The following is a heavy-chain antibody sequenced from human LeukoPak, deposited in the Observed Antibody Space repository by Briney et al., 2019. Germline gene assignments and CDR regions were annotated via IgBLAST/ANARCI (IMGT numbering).Heavy chain of an antibody. CDR2: IYSGGST. J-gene: IGHJ4*02. D-gene: IGHD6-13*01. Sequence: GGSLRLSCEASGFIVRSNHMSWVRQAPGKGLEWVSLIYSGGSTYYADSVKGRFTISRDNSKNTLYLQLNSLRAEDTAVYYCTKLGYWGQGTLVAVS. V-gene: IGHV3-66*01. CDR1: GFIVRSNH. CDR3: TKLGY.